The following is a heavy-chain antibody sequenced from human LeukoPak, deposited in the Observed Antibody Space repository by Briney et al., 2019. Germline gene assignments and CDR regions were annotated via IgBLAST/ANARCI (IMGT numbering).Heavy chain of an antibody. CDR2: ISAYNGNT. CDR3: ARDRATTVTKSFAFDI. J-gene: IGHJ3*02. Sequence: ASVKVSCKASGYTFTNNGISWVRQAPGQGLEWMGWISAYNGNTNHAQNLQGRVTMTTDTSTSTAYMELRSLRSEDTAVYYCARDRATTVTKSFAFDIWGQGTMVTVSS. CDR1: GYTFTNNG. D-gene: IGHD4-17*01. V-gene: IGHV1-18*01.